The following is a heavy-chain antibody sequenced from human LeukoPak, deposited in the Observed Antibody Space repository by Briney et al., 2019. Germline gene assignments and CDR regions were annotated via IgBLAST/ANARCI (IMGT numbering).Heavy chain of an antibody. CDR3: ARDARDTAMVDY. Sequence: GGSLRLSCAASGFTFSSYCMNWVRQAPGKGLEWVSYISYSSSTIYYADSVKGRFTISRDNAKNSLYLQMNSLRAEDTAVYYCARDARDTAMVDYWGQGTLVTVSS. D-gene: IGHD5-18*01. CDR1: GFTFSSYC. CDR2: ISYSSSTI. V-gene: IGHV3-48*04. J-gene: IGHJ4*02.